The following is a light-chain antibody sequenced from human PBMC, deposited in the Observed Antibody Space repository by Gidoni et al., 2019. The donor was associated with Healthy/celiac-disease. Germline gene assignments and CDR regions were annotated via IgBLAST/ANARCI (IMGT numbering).Light chain of an antibody. Sequence: DIQMTQSPSSLSASVGDRVTITCRASQSISSYLNWYQQKPGKAPKLLIYAASSLQSGVPSRFSGSESGTDFTITISSLQPEDFATYYCQQSYSTPPYTFGQGTKLEIK. J-gene: IGKJ2*01. CDR1: QSISSY. CDR3: QQSYSTPPYT. V-gene: IGKV1-39*01. CDR2: AAS.